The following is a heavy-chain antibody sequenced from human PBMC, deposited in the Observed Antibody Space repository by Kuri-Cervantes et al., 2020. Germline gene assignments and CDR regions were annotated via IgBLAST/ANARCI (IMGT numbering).Heavy chain of an antibody. CDR2: ISFDGIYK. J-gene: IGHJ2*01. D-gene: IGHD4-17*01. CDR1: GFTFNSYA. Sequence: GGSLRLSCAASGFTFNSYAMHWVRQAPGKGLEWVALISFDGIYKRYADSVKGRFTISRDNSKNTLSLQMNSLRAEDTAVYYCATLRGFTDYGDFYWYFDLWGRGTLVTVSS. V-gene: IGHV3-30*01. CDR3: ATLRGFTDYGDFYWYFDL.